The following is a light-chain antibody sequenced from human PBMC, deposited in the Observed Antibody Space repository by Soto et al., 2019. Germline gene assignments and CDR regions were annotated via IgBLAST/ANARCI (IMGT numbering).Light chain of an antibody. CDR2: WAS. CDR1: QSILYSSNNKNH. Sequence: DIVMAQSPDSLAVSLGERATINCKSSQSILYSSNNKNHLAWYQQKAGQPPKLLIYWASTRESGVPDRFSGSGSGTDFTLTISSRLAEDVAVYYCQQYYTTPWTFGQGTKVEIK. J-gene: IGKJ1*01. CDR3: QQYYTTPWT. V-gene: IGKV4-1*01.